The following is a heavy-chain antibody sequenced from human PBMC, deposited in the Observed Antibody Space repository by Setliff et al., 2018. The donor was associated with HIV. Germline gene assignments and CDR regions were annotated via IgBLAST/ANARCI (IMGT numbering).Heavy chain of an antibody. V-gene: IGHV4-34*01. Sequence: TLSLTCAVYGGSFSGYYWSWIRQPPGKGLEWIGEINHSGSTNYNPSLKSRVTISVDTSKNQFSLKLTSVTAADTAVYFCARHVVALGIVVLPAGALDFWGPGTLVTVSS. CDR1: GGSFSGYY. CDR2: INHSGST. D-gene: IGHD2-2*01. CDR3: ARHVVALGIVVLPAGALDF. J-gene: IGHJ4*02.